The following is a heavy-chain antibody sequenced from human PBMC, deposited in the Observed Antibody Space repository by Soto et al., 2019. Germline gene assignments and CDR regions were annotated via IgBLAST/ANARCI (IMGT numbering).Heavy chain of an antibody. CDR2: ISAYNGNT. Sequence: QVQLVQSGAEVKKPGASVKVSCKASGYTFTSYGISWVRQAPGQGLEGMGWISAYNGNTNYAQRLQGRVTMTTDKSTSTADMELRSLGSDDTAVYYCAHSYYDILTGYYGFDYWGQGTLVTVSS. D-gene: IGHD3-9*01. CDR3: AHSYYDILTGYYGFDY. V-gene: IGHV1-18*01. J-gene: IGHJ4*02. CDR1: GYTFTSYG.